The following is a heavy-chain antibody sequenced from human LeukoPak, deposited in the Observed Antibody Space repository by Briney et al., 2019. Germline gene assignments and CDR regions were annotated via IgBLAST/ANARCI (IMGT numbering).Heavy chain of an antibody. V-gene: IGHV3-49*04. CDR3: XRSRGRVVVNNYY. CDR1: GFTFGDYA. D-gene: IGHD2-15*01. J-gene: IGHJ4*02. CDR2: IRSKAYGGTT. Sequence: GGSLRLSCTASGFTFGDYAMSWVRQAPGKGLEWVGFIRSKAYGGTTEYAASVKGRFTISRDDSKSIAYLQMNSLKTEDTAVXXXXRSRGRVVVNNYYWGQGTLVTVSS.